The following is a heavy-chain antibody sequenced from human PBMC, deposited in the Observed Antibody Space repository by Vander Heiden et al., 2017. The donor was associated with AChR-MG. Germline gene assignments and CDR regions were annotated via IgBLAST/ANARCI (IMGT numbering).Heavy chain of an antibody. Sequence: EVQLLESGGGLVQPGGSLRLSCAASGFTFSSYAMSGVRQAPGKGLEWVSAISGSGGSTYYADSVKGRFTISRDNSKNTLYLQMNSLRAEDTAVYYCAKAGEAIFGVGSNYYYYMDVWGKGTTVTVSS. D-gene: IGHD3-3*01. V-gene: IGHV3-23*01. CDR3: AKAGEAIFGVGSNYYYYMDV. CDR1: GFTFSSYA. CDR2: ISGSGGST. J-gene: IGHJ6*03.